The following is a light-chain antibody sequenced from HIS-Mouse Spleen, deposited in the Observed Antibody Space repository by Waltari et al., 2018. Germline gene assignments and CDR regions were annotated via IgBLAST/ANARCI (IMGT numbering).Light chain of an antibody. V-gene: IGLV3-10*01. J-gene: IGLJ2*01. Sequence: SYELTQPPSVSVSPGQTARITCYGDALPKKYAYWYQQKSGQAPVLVIYEDSKRPSGIPGRFSGSSSGTMANLTISGAQVEDEADYYCYSTDSSGNHRVFGGGTKLTVL. CDR2: EDS. CDR1: ALPKKY. CDR3: YSTDSSGNHRV.